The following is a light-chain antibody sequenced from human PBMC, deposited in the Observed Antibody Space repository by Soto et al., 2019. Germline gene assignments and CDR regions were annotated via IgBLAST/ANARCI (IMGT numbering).Light chain of an antibody. CDR1: NSTIGAGYD. V-gene: IGLV1-40*01. J-gene: IGLJ3*02. CDR3: QSYDSSLIWV. CDR2: GNS. Sequence: QSVLTQPPSVSGAPGQRVTISCTGSNSTIGAGYDVHWYQQLPGTAPKLLIYGNSNRPSGVPDRFSGSKSGTSASLAITGLQAEDEADYYCQSYDSSLIWVFGGGTKLTVL.